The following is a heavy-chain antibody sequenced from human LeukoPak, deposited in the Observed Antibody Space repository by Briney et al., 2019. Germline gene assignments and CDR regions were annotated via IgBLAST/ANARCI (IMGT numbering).Heavy chain of an antibody. CDR1: GFTFSSYW. CDR3: TSDRGFYGLDV. D-gene: IGHD3-10*01. CDR2: IKGDGSET. J-gene: IGHJ6*02. V-gene: IGHV3-74*01. Sequence: RGSLRLSCAASGFTFSSYWMHWVRHAPGKGLVWVSRIKGDGSETSYARSVKGRFTISRDNAKNTLYLQMSSLRADDTAVYYCTSDRGFYGLDVWGQGTTVIVSS.